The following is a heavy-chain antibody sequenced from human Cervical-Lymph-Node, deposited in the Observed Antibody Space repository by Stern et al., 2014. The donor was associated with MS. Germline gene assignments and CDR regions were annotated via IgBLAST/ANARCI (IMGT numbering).Heavy chain of an antibody. V-gene: IGHV1-18*01. CDR3: ARGGDSSGSGAFDI. Sequence: VQLVQSGVEVIKPGASVKVSCKASGYAFKSFGISWVRQAPGQGLESMGWISPYNGNTNYGERVPGRVTMNTDTSTSTASMQLRSLTSDDTAVYYCARGGDSSGSGAFDIWGQGTMVTVSS. J-gene: IGHJ3*02. D-gene: IGHD5-18*01. CDR1: GYAFKSFG. CDR2: ISPYNGNT.